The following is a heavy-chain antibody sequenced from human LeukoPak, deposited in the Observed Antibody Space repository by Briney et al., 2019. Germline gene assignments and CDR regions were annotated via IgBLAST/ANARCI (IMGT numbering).Heavy chain of an antibody. CDR1: GFTSDDHA. CDR2: INQDGSEK. Sequence: GGSLRLSCAVSGFTSDDHAMHWVRQASGKGLEWVANINQDGSEKNCLDSVKGRFTISRDNAQNSLYLQMNGLRVEDTAVYYCTRRLDEWGQGTLVTVSS. V-gene: IGHV3-7*01. D-gene: IGHD3-16*01. CDR3: TRRLDE. J-gene: IGHJ4*02.